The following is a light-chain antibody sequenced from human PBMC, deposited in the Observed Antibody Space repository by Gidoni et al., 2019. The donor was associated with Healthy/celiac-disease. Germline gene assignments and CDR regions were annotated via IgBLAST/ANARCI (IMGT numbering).Light chain of an antibody. CDR2: GAS. Sequence: SQSVSSSYLAWYQQKPGQAPRLLIYGASSRATGIPDRFSGSGSGTDFTLTISRLEPEDFAVYYCQQYGSSLFTFGPGTKVDIK. V-gene: IGKV3-20*01. J-gene: IGKJ3*01. CDR3: QQYGSSLFT. CDR1: QSVSSSY.